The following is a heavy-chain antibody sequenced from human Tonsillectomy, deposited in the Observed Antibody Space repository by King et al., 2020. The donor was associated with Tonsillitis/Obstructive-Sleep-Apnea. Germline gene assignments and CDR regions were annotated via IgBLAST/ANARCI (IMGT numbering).Heavy chain of an antibody. CDR2: ISAYKGNT. V-gene: IGHV1-18*01. CDR1: GYTFTSYV. Sequence: QLVQSGAEVRKPGASVKVSCKASGYTFTSYVINWVRQAPGQGLEWMGWISAYKGNTNYAQKLQGRVTMTTDTSTSTAYMELRSLRAEDTAVYFCARVRAGYRQDQSYYYMDVWGEGTTVTVSS. D-gene: IGHD6-13*01. J-gene: IGHJ6*03. CDR3: ARVRAGYRQDQSYYYMDV.